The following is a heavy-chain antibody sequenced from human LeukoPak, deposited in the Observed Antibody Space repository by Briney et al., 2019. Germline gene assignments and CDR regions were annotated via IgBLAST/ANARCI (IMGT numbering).Heavy chain of an antibody. D-gene: IGHD3-22*01. V-gene: IGHV4-59*11. CDR3: ERLLDNGSSGDPDTFDM. CDR1: GWSISGHY. CDR2: IYFSGEI. Sequence: PETLSLTSAVAGWSISGHYWSWIRQPPGKGREWVGYIYFSGEIYYSSPLRSRVTISVDTSTKTCSPKLTSVTAAETAVYYCERLLDNGSSGDPDTFDMWGQGTMVTVYS. J-gene: IGHJ3*02.